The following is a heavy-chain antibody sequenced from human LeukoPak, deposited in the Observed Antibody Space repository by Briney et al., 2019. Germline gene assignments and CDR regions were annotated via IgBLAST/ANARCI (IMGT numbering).Heavy chain of an antibody. CDR2: IYPSDSDT. Sequence: GESLKISCKGSGSSFTSYWVGWVRQMPGKGLEWMGIIYPSDSDTRYSPSFQGQVTISADRSINTAYLQWSSLKASDTAMYYCARRNYDSHDAFDIWGQGTMVTVSS. CDR3: ARRNYDSHDAFDI. D-gene: IGHD3-22*01. V-gene: IGHV5-51*01. J-gene: IGHJ3*02. CDR1: GSSFTSYW.